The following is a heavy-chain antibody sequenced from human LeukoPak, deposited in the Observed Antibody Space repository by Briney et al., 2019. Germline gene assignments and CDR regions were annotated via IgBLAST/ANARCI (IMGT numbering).Heavy chain of an antibody. CDR3: ARAKKWLRFPRAGDKYYFDY. Sequence: SETLSLTCAVYGGSFSGYYWSWIRQPPGKGLEWIGEINHSGSTNYNPSLKSRVTISVDTSKNQFSLKLSSVTAADTAVYYCARAKKWLRFPRAGDKYYFDYWGQGTLVTVSS. CDR2: INHSGST. D-gene: IGHD5-12*01. V-gene: IGHV4-34*01. J-gene: IGHJ4*02. CDR1: GGSFSGYY.